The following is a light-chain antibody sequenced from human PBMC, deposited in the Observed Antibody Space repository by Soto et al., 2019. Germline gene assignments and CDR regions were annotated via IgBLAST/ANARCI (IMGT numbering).Light chain of an antibody. CDR1: SSDVGGYNY. CDR2: AVS. J-gene: IGLJ1*01. V-gene: IGLV2-14*01. Sequence: QSALTQPASVSGSPGQSITISCTGTSSDVGGYNYVSWYQQHPGKAPKLMIYAVSDRPSGVSNRFSGSKSGNTASLTISGLQAEDEADYYCSSYTSNSTPYVFGTGTKVTVL. CDR3: SSYTSNSTPYV.